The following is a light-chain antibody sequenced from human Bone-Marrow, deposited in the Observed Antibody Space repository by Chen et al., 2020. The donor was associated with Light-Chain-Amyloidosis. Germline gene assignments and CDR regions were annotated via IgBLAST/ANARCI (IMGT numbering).Light chain of an antibody. CDR3: SSFTSSSSYV. J-gene: IGLJ1*01. V-gene: IGLV2-14*03. CDR1: SGDVGTYNY. CDR2: AVS. Sequence: QSALTQPASVSGSPGQSITIPCTGTSGDVGTYNYVSWYQQHPGQAPKVLIYAVSTRPSGVSNRFSGSKSANTASLTISGLQAEDEADYYCSSFTSSSSYVFGPGTKVTVL.